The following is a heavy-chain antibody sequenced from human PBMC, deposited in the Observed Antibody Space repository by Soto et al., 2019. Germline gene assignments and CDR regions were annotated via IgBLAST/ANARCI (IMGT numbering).Heavy chain of an antibody. V-gene: IGHV4-30-4*01. CDR3: ASNSYGYTSYDD. CDR1: GGSISSGDYY. CDR2: IYYSGST. J-gene: IGHJ4*02. D-gene: IGHD5-18*01. Sequence: PSETLSLTCTVSGGSISSGDYYWSWIRQPPGKGLEWIGYIYYSGSTYYNPSLKSRVTISVDTSKNQFSLKLSSVTAADTAVYYCASNSYGYTSYDDSGQGSLVTVSS.